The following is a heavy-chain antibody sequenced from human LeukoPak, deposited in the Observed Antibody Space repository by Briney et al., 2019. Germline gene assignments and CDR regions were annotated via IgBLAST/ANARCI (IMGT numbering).Heavy chain of an antibody. CDR1: GGSISSSSYY. V-gene: IGHV4-39*01. CDR2: IYYSGST. D-gene: IGHD2-2*01. Sequence: SETLSLTCTVSGGSISSSSYYWGWVRQPPGKGLEWIVNIYYSGSTYYNPSLKSRVTISVDTSKNQFSLKLSSVTAADTAVYYCARLKDIGVLPGTPDFDYWGQGTLVTVSS. J-gene: IGHJ4*02. CDR3: ARLKDIGVLPGTPDFDY.